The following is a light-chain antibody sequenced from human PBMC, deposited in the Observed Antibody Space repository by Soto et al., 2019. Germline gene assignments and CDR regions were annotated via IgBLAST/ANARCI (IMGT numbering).Light chain of an antibody. CDR2: GAA. J-gene: IGKJ4*02. V-gene: IGKV3-15*01. CDR3: QQYHTWPA. CDR1: QSGFSI. Sequence: EIEITPSPATLSVSPGERVTLSCRASQSGFSILAWYQQKPGHAPRLHISGAATRATGIPARFSGSGSGTDFTLTISSLQSEDFAVYFCQQYHTWPAFGRGTRVEL.